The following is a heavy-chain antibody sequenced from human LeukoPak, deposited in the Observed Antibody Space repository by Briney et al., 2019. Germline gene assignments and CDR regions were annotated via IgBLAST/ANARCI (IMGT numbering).Heavy chain of an antibody. CDR2: INTNTRNP. Sequence: ASVKVSCKASGYTFTDYGVHWVRQAPGQGLEWMGWINTNTRNPMYARGFTGRFVFSLDTSVSTSYLQISSLKADDTAVYYCSRDYHYWGQGTLVTVSS. J-gene: IGHJ4*02. CDR1: GYTFTDYG. CDR3: SRDYHY. V-gene: IGHV7-4-1*02.